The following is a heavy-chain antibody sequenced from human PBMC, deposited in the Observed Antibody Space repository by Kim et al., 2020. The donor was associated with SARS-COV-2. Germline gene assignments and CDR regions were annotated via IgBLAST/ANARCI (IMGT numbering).Heavy chain of an antibody. J-gene: IGHJ4*02. D-gene: IGHD2-21*01. CDR2: VSGNGGST. CDR1: EFTFSSYA. Sequence: GGSLRLSCAASEFTFSSYAMSWVRQAPGKGLEWGSTVSGNGGSTSYADSVKGRFTISRDNSKNTLYLQMNSLRAEETAVYYCAKCWIATISGVDYWGQGTLVTVSS. V-gene: IGHV3-23*01. CDR3: AKCWIATISGVDY.